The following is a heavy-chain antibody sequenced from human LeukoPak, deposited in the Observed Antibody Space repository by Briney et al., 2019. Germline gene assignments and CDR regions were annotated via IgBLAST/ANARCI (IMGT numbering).Heavy chain of an antibody. Sequence: GGSLRLSCAASGFTFDDYAMHWVRQAPGKGLEWVSGINWNGGSTGYADSVKGRFTISRDNAKNSLYLQMNSLRAEDTAVYYCARELIWEYYDILTGYSAFDYWGQGTLVTVSS. CDR1: GFTFDDYA. J-gene: IGHJ4*02. CDR3: ARELIWEYYDILTGYSAFDY. D-gene: IGHD3-9*01. CDR2: INWNGGST. V-gene: IGHV3-20*04.